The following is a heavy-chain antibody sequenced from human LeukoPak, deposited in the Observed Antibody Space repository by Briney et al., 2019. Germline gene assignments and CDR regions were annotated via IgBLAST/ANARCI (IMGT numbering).Heavy chain of an antibody. CDR2: MNPNSGNT. Sequence: ASLKVSCKASGYTFTSYDINWVRQATGQGLEWMGWMNPNSGNTGYAQKFQGRVTMTRNTSISTAYMELSSLRSEDTAVYYCARGARFSSSWYRLFDYWGQGTLVTVSS. CDR3: ARGARFSSSWYRLFDY. D-gene: IGHD6-13*01. J-gene: IGHJ4*02. CDR1: GYTFTSYD. V-gene: IGHV1-8*01.